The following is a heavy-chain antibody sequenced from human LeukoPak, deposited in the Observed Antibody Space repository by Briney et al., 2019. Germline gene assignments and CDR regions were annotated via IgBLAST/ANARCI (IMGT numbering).Heavy chain of an antibody. CDR1: GGTFSSYA. D-gene: IGHD6-13*01. CDR3: ARTNYSSSFRAFDY. J-gene: IGHJ4*02. CDR2: IIPIFGTA. V-gene: IGHV1-69*13. Sequence: SVKVSCEASGGTFSSYAISWVRQAPGQGLEWMGGIIPIFGTANYAQKFQGRVTITADESTSTAYMELSSLRSEDTAVYYCARTNYSSSFRAFDYWGQGTLVTVSS.